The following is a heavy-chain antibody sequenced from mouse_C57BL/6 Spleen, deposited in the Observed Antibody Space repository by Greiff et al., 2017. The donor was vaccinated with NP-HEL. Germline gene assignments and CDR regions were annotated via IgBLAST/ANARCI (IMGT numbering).Heavy chain of an antibody. CDR3: ARFITTVVAPFDY. Sequence: MLVESGGGLVKPGGSLKLSCAASGFTFSSYAMSWVRQTPEKRLEWVATISDGGSYTYYPDNVKGRFTISRDNAKNNLYLQMSHLKSEDTAMYYCARFITTVVAPFDYWGQGTTLTVSS. V-gene: IGHV5-4*03. J-gene: IGHJ2*01. CDR2: ISDGGSYT. D-gene: IGHD1-1*01. CDR1: GFTFSSYA.